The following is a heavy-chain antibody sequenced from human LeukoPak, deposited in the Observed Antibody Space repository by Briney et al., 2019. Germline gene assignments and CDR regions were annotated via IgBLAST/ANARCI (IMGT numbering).Heavy chain of an antibody. D-gene: IGHD2-8*02. CDR3: ARDSTGGGYFDY. Sequence: GGSLRLSCAASGFTVSSNYMSWVRQAPGKGLEWVSVIYSGGSTYYADPVKGRFTISRDNSKNTLYLQMNSLRAEDTAVYYCARDSTGGGYFDYWGQGTLVTVSS. V-gene: IGHV3-53*01. CDR1: GFTVSSNY. CDR2: IYSGGST. J-gene: IGHJ4*02.